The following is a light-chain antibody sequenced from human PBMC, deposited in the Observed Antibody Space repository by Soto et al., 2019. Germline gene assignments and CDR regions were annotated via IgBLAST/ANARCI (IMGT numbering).Light chain of an antibody. CDR2: TAS. CDR1: QAISSH. J-gene: IGKJ4*01. CDR3: QQYFSYPLT. V-gene: IGKV1-8*01. Sequence: AIRMTQSPSSFSASTGESVTITCRARQAISSHLAWYQVKPGKAPRLLIYTASYLESGVPSRFSGSGSGTDFTLTISFLQSEDFAVYYCQQYFSYPLTFGGGTKVEIK.